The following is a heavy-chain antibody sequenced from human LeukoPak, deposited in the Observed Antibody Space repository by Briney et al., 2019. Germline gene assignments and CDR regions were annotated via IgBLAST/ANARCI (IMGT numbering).Heavy chain of an antibody. CDR1: GGSISSYY. J-gene: IGHJ4*02. V-gene: IGHV4-59*01. D-gene: IGHD1/OR15-1a*01. CDR2: IYYSGST. CDR3: ARKGNSGVYFDY. Sequence: PSETLSLTCTVSGGSISSYYWSWLRQPPGKGLEWLGYIYYSGSTNYNPSLKSRVTISVDTSKNQFSLKLSSVTAADTAVYYCARKGNSGVYFDYWGQGTLVTVSS.